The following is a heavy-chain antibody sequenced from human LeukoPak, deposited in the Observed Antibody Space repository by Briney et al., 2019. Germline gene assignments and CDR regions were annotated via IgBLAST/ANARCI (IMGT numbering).Heavy chain of an antibody. J-gene: IGHJ5*02. CDR1: GGSISTTSYY. D-gene: IGHD1-26*01. CDR2: INYSGST. V-gene: IGHV4-39*07. CDR3: ARDDGGSTGRFDP. Sequence: SETLSLTCTVSGGSISTTSYYWGWIRQPPGKGLGWIGSINYSGSTYYNPSLKSRVTLSIDTSKNHFSLNLNSVTAADTAVFYCARDDGGSTGRFDPWGQGTLVTVSS.